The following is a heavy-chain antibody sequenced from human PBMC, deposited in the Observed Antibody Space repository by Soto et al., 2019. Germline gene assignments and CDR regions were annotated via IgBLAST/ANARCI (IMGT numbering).Heavy chain of an antibody. CDR2: IYYSGST. Sequence: SETLSLTCTVSGGSISSSRYYWGWIRQPPGKGLEWIGSIYYSGSTYYNPSLKSRVTISVDTSKNQFSLKLSSVTAADTAVYYCARHGYCSSTSCYARHSGIAAAGTNLDYWGQGTLVTVSS. V-gene: IGHV4-39*01. CDR3: ARHGYCSSTSCYARHSGIAAAGTNLDY. CDR1: GGSISSSRYY. J-gene: IGHJ4*02. D-gene: IGHD2-2*03.